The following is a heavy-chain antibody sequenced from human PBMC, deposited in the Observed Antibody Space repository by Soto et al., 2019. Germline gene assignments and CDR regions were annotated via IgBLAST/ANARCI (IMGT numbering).Heavy chain of an antibody. CDR2: ISRSSSTT. D-gene: IGHD3-22*01. J-gene: IGHJ1*01. CDR3: ARDSDYYDSSGYYPEYFQH. CDR1: GFTFSSYS. V-gene: IGHV3-48*02. Sequence: EVQLVESGGGLVQPGGSLRLSCAASGFTFSSYSMNWVRQAPGKGLEWVSYISRSSSTTYYADSVKGRFTISRDNAKNSLYLQMNNLRDEDTAVYYCARDSDYYDSSGYYPEYFQHWGQGTLVTVSS.